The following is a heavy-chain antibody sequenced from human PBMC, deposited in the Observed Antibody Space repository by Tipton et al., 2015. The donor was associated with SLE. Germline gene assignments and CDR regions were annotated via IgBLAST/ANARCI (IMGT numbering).Heavy chain of an antibody. CDR1: GFTFNSYS. CDR2: IWYDGSYK. J-gene: IGHJ4*02. Sequence: SLRLSCAASGFTFNSYSMHWVRQAPGKGLEWVAVIWYDGSYKYYGDSVKGRFTISRDNSKNTLYLQMNSLRDEDTAVHYCAKEGGDDSSGYMHYWGQGTLVTVSP. CDR3: AKEGGDDSSGYMHY. V-gene: IGHV3-33*06. D-gene: IGHD3-22*01.